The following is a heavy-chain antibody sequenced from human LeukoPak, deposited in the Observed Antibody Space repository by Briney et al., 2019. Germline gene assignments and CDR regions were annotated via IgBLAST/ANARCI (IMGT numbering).Heavy chain of an antibody. Sequence: PSETLSLTCTVSGGSISSYYWSWIRQPPGKGLEWIGYIYYSGSTNYSPSLKSRVTISVDTSKNQFSLKLSSVTAADTAVYYCARFRGVVVVAATRANYYYGMDVWGQGTTVTVSS. D-gene: IGHD2-15*01. CDR3: ARFRGVVVVAATRANYYYGMDV. J-gene: IGHJ6*02. CDR1: GGSISSYY. V-gene: IGHV4-59*08. CDR2: IYYSGST.